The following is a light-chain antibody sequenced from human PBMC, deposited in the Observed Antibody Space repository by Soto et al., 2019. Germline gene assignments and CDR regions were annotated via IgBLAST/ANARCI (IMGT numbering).Light chain of an antibody. Sequence: QSVLTQPPSASGTPGQRVAMFCSGSSSNIGRNTVNWYQQLPGTAPRLLIFKNNQRPSGVPDRFSGSKSGSSASLAISGLRSGDEADYYCATWDDSLNDYVFATGTKLTVL. CDR2: KNN. CDR1: SSNIGRNT. J-gene: IGLJ1*01. CDR3: ATWDDSLNDYV. V-gene: IGLV1-44*01.